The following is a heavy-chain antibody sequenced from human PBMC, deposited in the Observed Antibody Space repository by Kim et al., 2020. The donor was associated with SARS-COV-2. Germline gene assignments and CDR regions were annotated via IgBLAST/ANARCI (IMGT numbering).Heavy chain of an antibody. Sequence: GGSLRLSCEASGFSFNRQAMAWVRKAPGKGLEWVSALGGSGENTYYADSVKGRFTISRDSSTNTLYLQVSSLRVEDTAIYYCAKLKTMLQGVNYFDSWGQGTLVTVSA. CDR3: AKLKTMLQGVNYFDS. D-gene: IGHD3-10*01. CDR2: LGGSGENT. J-gene: IGHJ4*02. V-gene: IGHV3-23*01. CDR1: GFSFNRQA.